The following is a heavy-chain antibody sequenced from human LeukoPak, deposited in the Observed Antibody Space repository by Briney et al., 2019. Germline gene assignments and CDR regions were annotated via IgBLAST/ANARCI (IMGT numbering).Heavy chain of an antibody. Sequence: GASVKVSCKASGYTFTSYGISWVRQAPGQGLEWMGWSSAYNGNTNYAQKLQGRVTMTTDTSTSTAYMELRSLRSDDTAVYYCAREHGEAKNYDFWSGYYPYDAFDIWGQGTMVTVSS. CDR1: GYTFTSYG. D-gene: IGHD3-3*01. V-gene: IGHV1-18*01. CDR2: SSAYNGNT. CDR3: AREHGEAKNYDFWSGYYPYDAFDI. J-gene: IGHJ3*02.